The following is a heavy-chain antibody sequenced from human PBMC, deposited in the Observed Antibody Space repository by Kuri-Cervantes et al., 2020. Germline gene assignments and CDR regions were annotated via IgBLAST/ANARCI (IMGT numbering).Heavy chain of an antibody. CDR1: GFTFSSYS. V-gene: IGHV3-21*01. CDR3: ARDPWYENSAYYYGAFDI. D-gene: IGHD3-22*01. CDR2: ISSSSSYI. Sequence: GESLKISCAASGFTFSSYSMNWVRQAPGKGLEWVSSISSSSSYIYYADSVKGRFTISRDNAKNSLYLQMNSLRAEDTAVYYCARDPWYENSAYYYGAFDIWGRGTMVTVSS. J-gene: IGHJ3*02.